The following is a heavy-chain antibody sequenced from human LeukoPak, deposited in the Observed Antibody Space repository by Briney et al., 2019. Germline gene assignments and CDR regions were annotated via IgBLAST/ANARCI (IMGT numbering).Heavy chain of an antibody. Sequence: SQTLSLTCAISGDSVSSKSAIWNWIRQSPSRGLEWLGRTYYGSQWYNDYAVSVKSRITINPDTSKNQFSLQLNSVTPEDTAVYYCARGSHSSSWYFDYWGQGTLVTVSS. D-gene: IGHD6-13*01. V-gene: IGHV6-1*01. CDR1: GDSVSSKSAI. J-gene: IGHJ4*02. CDR3: ARGSHSSSWYFDY. CDR2: TYYGSQWYN.